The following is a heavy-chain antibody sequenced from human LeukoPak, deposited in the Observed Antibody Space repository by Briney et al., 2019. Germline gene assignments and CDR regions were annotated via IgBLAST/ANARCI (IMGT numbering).Heavy chain of an antibody. Sequence: PSETLSLTCTVSGGCISSYYWSWIRQPPGKGLEWIGYIYYSGSTNYNPSLKSRVTISVDTSKNQFSLKLSSVTAADTAVYYCARRRGWDGDLDYWGQGTLVTVSS. CDR1: GGCISSYY. D-gene: IGHD4-17*01. CDR2: IYYSGST. CDR3: ARRRGWDGDLDY. V-gene: IGHV4-59*01. J-gene: IGHJ4*02.